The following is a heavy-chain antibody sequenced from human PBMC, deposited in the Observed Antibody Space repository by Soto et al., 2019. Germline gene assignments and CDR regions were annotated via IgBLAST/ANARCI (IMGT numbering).Heavy chain of an antibody. D-gene: IGHD2-21*02. CDR2: IIPIFGTA. CDR1: GGTFSSYA. Sequence: QVQLVQSGAEVKKPGSSVKVSCKASGGTFSSYAITWVRQAPGQGLEWMGGIIPIFGTADYAQKLQGRVTITADESTSTAYMELSSLRSEDTAVYYCASPVATVYYYYGMDVWGQGTTVTVSS. J-gene: IGHJ6*02. V-gene: IGHV1-69*12. CDR3: ASPVATVYYYYGMDV.